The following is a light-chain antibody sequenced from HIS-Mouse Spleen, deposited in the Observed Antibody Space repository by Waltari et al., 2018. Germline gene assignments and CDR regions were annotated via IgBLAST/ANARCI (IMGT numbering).Light chain of an antibody. CDR1: ALPKKY. CDR2: EDS. Sequence: SYELTQPPSVSVSPGQTARITCSRAALPKKYAYWYQQKSGQAPVLVISEDSKRPSGIPERFSGSSSGTMATLTISGAQVEDEADYYCYSTDSSGNHRVFGGGTKLTVL. CDR3: YSTDSSGNHRV. V-gene: IGLV3-10*01. J-gene: IGLJ2*01.